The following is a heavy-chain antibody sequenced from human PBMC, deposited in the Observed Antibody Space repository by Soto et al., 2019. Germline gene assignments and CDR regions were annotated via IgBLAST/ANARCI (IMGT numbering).Heavy chain of an antibody. V-gene: IGHV3-33*01. Sequence: QVQLVESGGGVVQRGRSLRLSCAASGFTFSNYGMHWVRQAPGKGLEWVAVIWYDGSNKYYADSVKGRFTISRDNSKNTLYLQMNSLRAEDTAVYYCASEYCSGGSCYYYGMDVWGQGTTVTVSS. CDR2: IWYDGSNK. D-gene: IGHD2-15*01. CDR1: GFTFSNYG. CDR3: ASEYCSGGSCYYYGMDV. J-gene: IGHJ6*02.